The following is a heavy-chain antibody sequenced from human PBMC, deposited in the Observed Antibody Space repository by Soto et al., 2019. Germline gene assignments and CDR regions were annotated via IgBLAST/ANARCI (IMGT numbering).Heavy chain of an antibody. J-gene: IGHJ4*02. Sequence: QVQMVQSGAEVKKPGSSVKVSCKTSGGTFGRFSISWVRQAPGQGLEWMGGTLPMLSVTNYAQKFQDRVTIIVDETTRTAYMQLSSLRSYDTASYYCASTSQYCSGGSCYAYCGQGTLVTVSS. CDR3: ASTSQYCSGGSCYAY. CDR2: TLPMLSVT. CDR1: GGTFGRFS. V-gene: IGHV1-69*01. D-gene: IGHD2-15*01.